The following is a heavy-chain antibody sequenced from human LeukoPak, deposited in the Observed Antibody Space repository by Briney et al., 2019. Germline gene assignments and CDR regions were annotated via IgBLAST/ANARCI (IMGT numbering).Heavy chain of an antibody. CDR3: ARGEYAGYDFWGRAPFGY. CDR1: GFTFSDFQ. D-gene: IGHD3-3*01. Sequence: GGSLRLSCAASGFTFSDFQMSWIRQAPGKGLECISYISSSGDTMYYADSVKGRFTISRDNAKNSLYLQLNSLGAEDTAVYYCARGEYAGYDFWGRAPFGYWGQGTLVTVSS. J-gene: IGHJ4*02. V-gene: IGHV3-11*04. CDR2: ISSSGDTM.